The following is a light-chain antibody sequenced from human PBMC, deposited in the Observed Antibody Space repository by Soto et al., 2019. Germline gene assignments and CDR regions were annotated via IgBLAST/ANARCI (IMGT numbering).Light chain of an antibody. Sequence: QSALTQPRSASGSPGQSVTISCTGTSSDVGGYNYVSWYQQHPGKAPKLMIYDVSKRPSGVPDRFSGSKSGNTASLTISGRQAEDEAAYDCCSYAVTYYVFGTGTKLTVL. V-gene: IGLV2-11*01. CDR1: SSDVGGYNY. CDR2: DVS. J-gene: IGLJ1*01. CDR3: CSYAVTYYV.